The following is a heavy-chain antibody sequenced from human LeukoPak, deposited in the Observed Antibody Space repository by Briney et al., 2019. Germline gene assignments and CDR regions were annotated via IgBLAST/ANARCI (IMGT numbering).Heavy chain of an antibody. Sequence: GGSLRLSCAASGFTFSSYEMNWVRQAPGKGLEWVSYISSSGSTIHYAHSVKGRFTISRDNAKNSLYLKMNSLRAEDTAVYYCARDGPPTYYDFWSGYYIPGSWYYYYGMDVWGQGTTVTVSS. J-gene: IGHJ6*02. CDR3: ARDGPPTYYDFWSGYYIPGSWYYYYGMDV. CDR1: GFTFSSYE. D-gene: IGHD3-3*01. CDR2: ISSSGSTI. V-gene: IGHV3-48*03.